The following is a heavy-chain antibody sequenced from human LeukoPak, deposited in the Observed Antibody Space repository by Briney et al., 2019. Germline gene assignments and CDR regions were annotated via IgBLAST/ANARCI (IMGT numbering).Heavy chain of an antibody. J-gene: IGHJ6*03. CDR2: IIPSFGTA. Sequence: ASVKVSCKASGGTFSSYALNWVRQAPGQGLEWMGGIIPSFGTANYAQKFQGRVTITTDESTSTAYMELSSLRSEDTVVYYCARESKGRDTSTYYFYYYMDVWGKGTPVTVSS. CDR1: GGTFSSYA. V-gene: IGHV1-69*05. CDR3: ARESKGRDTSTYYFYYYMDV. D-gene: IGHD5-18*01.